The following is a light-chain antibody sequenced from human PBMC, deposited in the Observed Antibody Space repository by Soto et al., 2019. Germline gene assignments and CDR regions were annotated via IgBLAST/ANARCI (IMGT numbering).Light chain of an antibody. CDR3: QQYDNLPRAT. V-gene: IGKV1-33*01. CDR2: DAS. Sequence: DIQMTQSPSSLSASVGDRVTITCQATEDINNYLIWYQQKPGRAPKLLIYDASNLETGVPSRFSGGVSGTDFFLTISNVQPEDTATYYCQQYDNLPRATFGPVTKVEIK. CDR1: EDINNY. J-gene: IGKJ3*01.